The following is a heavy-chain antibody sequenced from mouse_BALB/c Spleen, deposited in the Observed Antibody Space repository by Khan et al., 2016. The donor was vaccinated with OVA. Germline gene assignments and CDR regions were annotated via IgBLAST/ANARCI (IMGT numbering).Heavy chain of an antibody. CDR2: ITYSGST. V-gene: IGHV3-2*02. CDR3: AMGCTY. J-gene: IGHJ3*01. D-gene: IGHD2-3*01. Sequence: EVQLQESGPGLVKPSQSLSLTCTVTGYSITSDYAWNWIRQFPGNELGWMGYITYSGSTSYNPSLKSRISITRDTSKNQFFLQLNFVTTEDTATYYCAMGCTYWGQGTLVTVSA. CDR1: GYSITSDYA.